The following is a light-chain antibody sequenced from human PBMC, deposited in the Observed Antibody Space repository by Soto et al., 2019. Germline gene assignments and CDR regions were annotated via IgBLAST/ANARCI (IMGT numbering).Light chain of an antibody. V-gene: IGKV3-11*01. Sequence: EIVLTQSPATLSLSPGERATLSCRASQSVTWYLAWYQQKPGQAPRLLIYDATNRATGIPARFSGSGSGTDFTLTISSLEPEDFAVYYCQQRTNWLTFGGGTRVKI. CDR1: QSVTWY. CDR3: QQRTNWLT. CDR2: DAT. J-gene: IGKJ4*01.